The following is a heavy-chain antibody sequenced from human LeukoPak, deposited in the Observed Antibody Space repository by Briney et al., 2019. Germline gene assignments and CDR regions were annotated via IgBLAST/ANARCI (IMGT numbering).Heavy chain of an antibody. CDR3: ARGIRGYYYYMDV. CDR2: IYYSGST. V-gene: IGHV4-59*01. CDR1: GGSFNGYY. Sequence: SETLSLTCAVYGGSFNGYYWSWIRQPPGKGLEWIGYIYYSGSTNYNPSLKSRVTISVDTSKNQFSLKLSSVTAADTAVYYCARGIRGYYYYMDVWGKGTTVTVSS. J-gene: IGHJ6*03.